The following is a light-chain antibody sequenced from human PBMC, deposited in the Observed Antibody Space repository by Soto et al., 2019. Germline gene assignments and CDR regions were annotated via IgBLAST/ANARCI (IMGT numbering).Light chain of an antibody. Sequence: MTRAPATLSVSPGGRASLSGWASQSISDTLAWYQQKPGQAPRLLIHGASTRAPGFPARFSGSGSGTDFTLTISSLQSEHFAVYYCQQYDNWPWTFGQGTKVDIK. CDR3: QQYDNWPWT. V-gene: IGKV3-15*01. CDR1: QSISDT. CDR2: GAS. J-gene: IGKJ1*01.